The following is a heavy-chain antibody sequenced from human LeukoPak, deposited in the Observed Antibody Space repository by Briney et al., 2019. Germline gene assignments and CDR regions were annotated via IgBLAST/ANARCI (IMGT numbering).Heavy chain of an antibody. D-gene: IGHD2-15*01. J-gene: IGHJ4*02. CDR2: IYSGGST. Sequence: PGGSLRLSCAASGFTVSSNYMSWVRQAPGKGLEWVSVIYSGGSTYYSDSVKGRFTISRDNSKNTLYLQMNSLRAEDPAVYYCARDLPICSGGSCYTGPFDYGGQGTLVTVPS. CDR3: ARDLPICSGGSCYTGPFDY. CDR1: GFTVSSNY. V-gene: IGHV3-53*01.